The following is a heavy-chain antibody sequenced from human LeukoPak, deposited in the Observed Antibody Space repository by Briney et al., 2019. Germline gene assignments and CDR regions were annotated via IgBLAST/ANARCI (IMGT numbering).Heavy chain of an antibody. V-gene: IGHV3-30*18. J-gene: IGHJ4*02. CDR1: GFTFSSYG. Sequence: SGGSLRLSCAASGFTFSSYGMHWVRQAPGKGLEWVAVISYDGSNKYYADSVKGRFTISRDNSKNTLYLQMNSLGAEDTAVYYCAKVIPAGYWGQGTLVTVSS. CDR3: AKVIPAGY. D-gene: IGHD2-15*01. CDR2: ISYDGSNK.